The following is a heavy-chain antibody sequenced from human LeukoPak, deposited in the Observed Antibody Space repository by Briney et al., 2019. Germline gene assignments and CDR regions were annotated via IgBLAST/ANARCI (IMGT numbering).Heavy chain of an antibody. CDR1: GFTVSSNY. D-gene: IGHD3-10*01. V-gene: IGHV3-66*01. J-gene: IGHJ3*02. CDR2: IYSGGST. Sequence: GGSLRLSCAASGFTVSSNYMSWVRQAPGKGLEWVSVIYSGGSTYYADSVKGRFTISRDNSKNTLYLQMNSLRAEDTAVYYCARDPGFGEDIGGAFDIWGQGTMVTVSS. CDR3: ARDPGFGEDIGGAFDI.